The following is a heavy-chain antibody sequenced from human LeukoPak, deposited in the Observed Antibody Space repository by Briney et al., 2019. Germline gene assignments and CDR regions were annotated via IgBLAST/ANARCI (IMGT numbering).Heavy chain of an antibody. Sequence: GGSLRLSCAASGFTFSSYAMHWVRQAPGKGLEYVSAISSNGGSTYYANSVKGRFTISRDNSKNTLYLQMGSLRAEDMAVYYCARGAPESFYGDYGGDYWGQGTLVTVSS. CDR3: ARGAPESFYGDYGGDY. CDR1: GFTFSSYA. D-gene: IGHD4-17*01. CDR2: ISSNGGST. J-gene: IGHJ4*02. V-gene: IGHV3-64*01.